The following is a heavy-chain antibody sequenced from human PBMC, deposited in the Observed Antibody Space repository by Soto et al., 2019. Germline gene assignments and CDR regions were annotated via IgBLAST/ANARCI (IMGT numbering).Heavy chain of an antibody. Sequence: SVKVSCKASGGTFSSYAISWVRQAPGQGLEWMGGIIPIFGTANYAQKFQGRVTITADESTSTAYMELSSLRSEDTAVYYCASGGQEVVVVIRRAYGMDVWGQGTTVTVSS. D-gene: IGHD3-22*01. CDR1: GGTFSSYA. CDR2: IIPIFGTA. J-gene: IGHJ6*02. CDR3: ASGGQEVVVVIRRAYGMDV. V-gene: IGHV1-69*13.